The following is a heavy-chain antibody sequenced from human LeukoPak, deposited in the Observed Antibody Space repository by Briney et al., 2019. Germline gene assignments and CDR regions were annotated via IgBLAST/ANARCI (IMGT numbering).Heavy chain of an antibody. J-gene: IGHJ6*03. CDR1: GGSISSGSYY. CDR2: IYTSGST. D-gene: IGHD2-15*01. V-gene: IGHV4-61*02. Sequence: PSETLSLTCTVSGGSISSGSYYWSWIRQPAGKGLEWIGRIYTSGSTNYNPSLKSRVTISVDTSKNQFSLKLSSVTAADTAVYYCASRRPVCSGGSCFHYYYYYMDVWGKGTTVTVSS. CDR3: ASRRPVCSGGSCFHYYYYYMDV.